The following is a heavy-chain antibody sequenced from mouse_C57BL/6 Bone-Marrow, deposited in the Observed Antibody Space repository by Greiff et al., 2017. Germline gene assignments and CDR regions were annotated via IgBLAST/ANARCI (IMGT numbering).Heavy chain of an antibody. V-gene: IGHV5-12*01. CDR2: ISNGGGST. J-gene: IGHJ1*03. Sequence: EVQRVESGGGLVQPGGSLKLSCAASGFTFSDYYMYWVRQTPEKRLEWVAYISNGGGSTYYPDTVKGRFTISRDNAKNTLYLQMSSLKSEDTAMYYCARIGQGYFDVWGTGTTVTVSS. CDR3: ARIGQGYFDV. CDR1: GFTFSDYY.